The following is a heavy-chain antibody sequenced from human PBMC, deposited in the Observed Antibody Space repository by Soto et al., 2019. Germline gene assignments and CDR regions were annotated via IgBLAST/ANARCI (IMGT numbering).Heavy chain of an antibody. CDR3: ASGGRGDYGAYGDAFDI. Sequence: SETLSLTCTVSGGSISSGGYYWSWIRQHPGKGLEWIGYIYYSGSTYYNPSLKSRVTISVDTSKNQFSLKLSSVTAADTAVYYCASGGRGDYGAYGDAFDIWGQGTMVTVSS. D-gene: IGHD4-17*01. V-gene: IGHV4-31*03. CDR2: IYYSGST. J-gene: IGHJ3*02. CDR1: GGSISSGGYY.